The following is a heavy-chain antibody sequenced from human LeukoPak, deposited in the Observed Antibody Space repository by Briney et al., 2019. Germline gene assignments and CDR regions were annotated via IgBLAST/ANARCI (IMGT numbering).Heavy chain of an antibody. CDR2: IWRDATNE. CDR3: AKDAQRGFDYSNSLEH. V-gene: IGHV3-33*06. CDR1: GFTFSHCG. D-gene: IGHD4-11*01. J-gene: IGHJ4*02. Sequence: GWSLTLSCEATGFTFSHCGMHWVRQARGKGLEWVSVIWRDATNEYYADSVKGRFAISRGNFKNTVSLQMNSLRAEDTAVYYCAKDAQRGFDYSNSLEHWGQGSLVTVSS.